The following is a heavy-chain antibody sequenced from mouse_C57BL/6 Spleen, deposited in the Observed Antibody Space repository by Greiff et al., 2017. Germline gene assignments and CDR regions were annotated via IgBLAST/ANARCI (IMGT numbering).Heavy chain of an antibody. CDR3: TRGIYDGYYEDFDY. V-gene: IGHV1-15*01. J-gene: IGHJ2*01. CDR1: GYTFTDYE. Sequence: VQLQQSGAELVRPGASVTLSCKASGYTFTDYEMHWVKQTPVHGLEWIGAIDPETGGTAYNQKFKGKAILTADKSSSTAYMELRSLTSEDSAVYYCTRGIYDGYYEDFDYWGQGTTLTVSS. CDR2: IDPETGGT. D-gene: IGHD2-3*01.